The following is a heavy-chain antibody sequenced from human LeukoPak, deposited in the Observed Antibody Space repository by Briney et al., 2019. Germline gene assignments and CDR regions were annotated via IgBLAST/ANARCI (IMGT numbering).Heavy chain of an antibody. CDR3: ARANTVTTFSYYFDC. J-gene: IGHJ4*02. V-gene: IGHV3-7*01. CDR2: IKQDGSEK. CDR1: GFTFSSYW. Sequence: PGGSLRLSCAASGFTFSSYWMSWVRQAPGKGLEWVANIKQDGSEKYYVDSVKGRFTISRDNAKNSLYLQMNSLRAEDTAVYYCARANTVTTFSYYFDCWGQGTLVTVSS. D-gene: IGHD4-17*01.